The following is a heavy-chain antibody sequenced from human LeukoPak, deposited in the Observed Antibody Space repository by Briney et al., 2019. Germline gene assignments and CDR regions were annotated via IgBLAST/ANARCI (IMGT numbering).Heavy chain of an antibody. V-gene: IGHV4-59*01. CDR3: ARVFSYYDILTGYQRYYFDY. D-gene: IGHD3-9*01. J-gene: IGHJ4*02. CDR1: GGSISSYY. Sequence: PSETLSLTCTVSGGSISSYYWSWIRQPPGKGLEWIGYIYYSGSTNYNPSLKSRVTISVDTSKNQFSLKLSSVTAADTAVYYCARVFSYYDILTGYQRYYFDYWGQGTLVTVSS. CDR2: IYYSGST.